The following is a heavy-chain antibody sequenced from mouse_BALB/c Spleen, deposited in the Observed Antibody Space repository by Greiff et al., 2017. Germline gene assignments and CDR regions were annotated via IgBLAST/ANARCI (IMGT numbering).Heavy chain of an antibody. CDR1: GFTFSSYG. V-gene: IGHV5-6-4*01. CDR2: ISSGGSYT. D-gene: IGHD3-1*01. Sequence: EVKLMESGGGLVQPGGSLKLSCAASGFTFSSYGMSWVRQTPEKRLEWVATISSGGSYTYYPDSVKGRFTISRDNAKNTLYLQMSSLKSEDTAMYYCTRVRDAMDYWGQGTSVTVSS. CDR3: TRVRDAMDY. J-gene: IGHJ4*01.